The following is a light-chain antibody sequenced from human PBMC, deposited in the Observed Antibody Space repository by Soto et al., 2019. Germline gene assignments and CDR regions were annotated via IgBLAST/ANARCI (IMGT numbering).Light chain of an antibody. CDR3: QQFSSYPLT. J-gene: IGKJ4*01. Sequence: EIVLTQSPATLSLSPGERATLSCRASQSVSSYLAWYQQKPGQAPRLLIYDASNRATGIPARFSGGGSGTDFTLTISRLEPEDFPVYYCQQFSSYPLTFGGGTKVDIK. CDR2: DAS. V-gene: IGKV3-11*01. CDR1: QSVSSY.